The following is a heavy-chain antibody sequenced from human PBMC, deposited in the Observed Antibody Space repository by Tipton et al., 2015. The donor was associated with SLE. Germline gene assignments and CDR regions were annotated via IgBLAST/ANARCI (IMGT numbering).Heavy chain of an antibody. D-gene: IGHD3-10*01. J-gene: IGHJ4*02. CDR3: ARQTTGSYSQTPLFDH. CDR2: IYHSGNI. V-gene: IGHV4-38-2*02. CDR1: HYSISSGYY. Sequence: TLSLTCTISHYSISSGYYWGWIRQPPGKGLEWIGSIYHSGNIFYNPSLKSRVSISVDTSKNQFSLKLRSVTAADTAVYYCARQTTGSYSQTPLFDHWGQGTLVTVSS.